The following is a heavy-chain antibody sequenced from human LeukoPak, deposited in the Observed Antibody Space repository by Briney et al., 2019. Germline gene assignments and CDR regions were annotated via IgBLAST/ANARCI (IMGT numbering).Heavy chain of an antibody. D-gene: IGHD6-13*01. CDR3: ARAKIAAAGTGAFDV. CDR2: FSATDGSA. V-gene: IGHV3-23*01. J-gene: IGHJ3*01. CDR1: GFIISNYA. Sequence: GGSLRLSCAASGFIISNYAMTWVRQAPGKGLEWVSAFSATDGSAQYAESVEGRFTISRDNSKNTLFLQMNSLGAEDTAVYYCARAKIAAAGTGAFDVWGQGTLVTVSS.